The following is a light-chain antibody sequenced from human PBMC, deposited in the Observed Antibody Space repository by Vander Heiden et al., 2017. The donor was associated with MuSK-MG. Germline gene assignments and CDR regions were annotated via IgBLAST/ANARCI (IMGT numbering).Light chain of an antibody. CDR3: QSYDSSVSGWI. CDR2: GNS. Sequence: QSVLTQPPSVSGAPGTWVPISCTRSTSNIGAGDDVHWYQQLPGAAPNVVIFGNSNRPSRVPDRFSGSKSGTTASLAITGLQAEDEADYYCQSYDSSVSGWIFGGGTKLTVL. V-gene: IGLV1-40*01. J-gene: IGLJ2*01. CDR1: TSNIGAGDD.